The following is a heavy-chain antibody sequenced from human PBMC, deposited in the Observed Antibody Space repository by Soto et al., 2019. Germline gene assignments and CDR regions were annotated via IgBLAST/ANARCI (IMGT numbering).Heavy chain of an antibody. D-gene: IGHD5-12*01. CDR1: GGSISSYY. J-gene: IGHJ2*01. CDR2: IYYSGST. CDR3: AKHGGEISGYDSAYFDL. Sequence: QVQLQESGPGLVKPSETLSLTCTVSGGSISSYYWSWIRQPPGKGLEWIGYIYYSGSTNYNPSLKSRVTISVDTSKNQFSLKLSSVTAADTAVYYCAKHGGEISGYDSAYFDLWGRGTLVTVSS. V-gene: IGHV4-59*08.